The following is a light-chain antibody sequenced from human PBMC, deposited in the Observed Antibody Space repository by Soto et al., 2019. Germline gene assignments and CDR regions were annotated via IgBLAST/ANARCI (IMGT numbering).Light chain of an antibody. CDR3: QQLNSYPWT. Sequence: DIQLTQSPSFLSASVGDRVTITCRASQGISSYLAWYQQQPGTAPKLLIYAASTLQSGVPSRFSGSGSGTEFTLTISSLQPEDFATYYCQQLNSYPWTFGQGTKVEIK. V-gene: IGKV1-9*01. J-gene: IGKJ1*01. CDR1: QGISSY. CDR2: AAS.